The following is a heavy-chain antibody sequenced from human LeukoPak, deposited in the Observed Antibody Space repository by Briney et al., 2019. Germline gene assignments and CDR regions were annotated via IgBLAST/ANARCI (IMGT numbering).Heavy chain of an antibody. J-gene: IGHJ6*02. CDR2: IYHSGGT. D-gene: IGHD2-15*01. CDR1: GGSFSGYY. Sequence: PSETLSLTCAVYGGSFSGYYWSWIRQPPGKGLEWIGEIYHSGGTNYNPSLKSRVTISLDTSKNQFSLKLSSVTAADTAVYYCARLRVVYGMDVWGQGTTVTVSS. CDR3: ARLRVVYGMDV. V-gene: IGHV4-34*01.